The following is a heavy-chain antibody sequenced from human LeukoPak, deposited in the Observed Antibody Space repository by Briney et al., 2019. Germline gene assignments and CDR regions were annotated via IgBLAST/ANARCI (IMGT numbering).Heavy chain of an antibody. Sequence: SVKVSCKASGGTFSSYAISWVRQAPGQGLEWMGRIITIFGTANYAQKFQGRVTITTDESTSTAYMELSSLRSEDTAVYYCARDQYDSSGYYYYWGQGTLVTVSS. CDR1: GGTFSSYA. CDR2: IITIFGTA. D-gene: IGHD3-22*01. CDR3: ARDQYDSSGYYYY. V-gene: IGHV1-69*05. J-gene: IGHJ4*02.